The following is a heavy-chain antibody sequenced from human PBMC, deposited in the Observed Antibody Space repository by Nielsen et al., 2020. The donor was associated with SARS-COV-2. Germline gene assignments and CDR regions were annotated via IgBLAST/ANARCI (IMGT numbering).Heavy chain of an antibody. CDR2: ISGSGGST. J-gene: IGHJ4*02. Sequence: GGSLRLSCAASGFTVSSNYMSWVRQAPGKGLEWVSAISGSGGSTYYADSVKGRFTISRDNSKNTLYLQMNSPRAEDTAVYYCAKRWELAYWGQGTLVTVSS. V-gene: IGHV3-23*01. CDR3: AKRWELAY. D-gene: IGHD1-26*01. CDR1: GFTVSSNY.